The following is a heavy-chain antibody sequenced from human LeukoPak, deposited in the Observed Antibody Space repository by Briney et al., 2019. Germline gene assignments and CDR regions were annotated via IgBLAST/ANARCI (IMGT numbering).Heavy chain of an antibody. CDR2: IKQDGSEK. D-gene: IGHD3-10*01. CDR3: TRPSGLGSTFDS. V-gene: IGHV3-7*01. J-gene: IGHJ4*02. Sequence: PGGSLRLSCAASGFTSSSYCMSWVRQAPGKGLEWVANIKQDGSEKYYVDSMKGGFTISRDNAKSSLYLQMNSLRDEDTAVYYGTRPSGLGSTFDSWGQGKLLTVSS. CDR1: GFTSSSYC.